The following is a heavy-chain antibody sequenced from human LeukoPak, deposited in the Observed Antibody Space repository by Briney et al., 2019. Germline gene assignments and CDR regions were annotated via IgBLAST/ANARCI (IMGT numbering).Heavy chain of an antibody. CDR1: GGSISGYS. V-gene: IGHV4-59*01. J-gene: IGHJ6*02. D-gene: IGHD3-3*01. CDR3: ARVYYDFWSGYYLSYYYGMDV. CDR2: FYYSGST. Sequence: SETLSLTCTVSGGSISGYSWSWIRQPPGKGLDWIRNFYYSGSTSYNPSLKSRVTTSLDTSKNQFSLKLSSVTAADTAVYYCARVYYDFWSGYYLSYYYGMDVWGQGTTVTVSS.